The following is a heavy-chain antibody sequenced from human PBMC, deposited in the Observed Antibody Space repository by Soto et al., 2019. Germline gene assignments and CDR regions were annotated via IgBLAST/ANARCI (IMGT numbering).Heavy chain of an antibody. CDR2: IYYSGST. CDR3: ARDSGDYGSGWFDP. Sequence: QVHLQESGPGLVKPSQTLSLTCTVSGGSISSCGYYWIWIRQHPGKGLEWIGYIYYSGSTYYNPSLKRRVTIPVDKSKNQFSLKLSSVTAADTAVYYCARDSGDYGSGWFDPWGQGTLVTVSS. CDR1: GGSISSCGYY. D-gene: IGHD3-10*01. V-gene: IGHV4-31*03. J-gene: IGHJ5*02.